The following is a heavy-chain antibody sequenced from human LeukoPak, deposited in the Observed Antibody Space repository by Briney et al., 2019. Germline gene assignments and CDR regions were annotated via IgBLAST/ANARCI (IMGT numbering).Heavy chain of an antibody. CDR1: GFTFSSYG. CDR3: ARRAGAYSHPYDY. D-gene: IGHD4/OR15-4a*01. J-gene: IGHJ4*02. Sequence: GGSLRLSCAASGFTFSSYGMSWVRQAPGKGLEWVSFIYSGTIHYSDSVKGRFTISRDNSKNTLYLQMNSLRAEDTAVYYCARRAGAYSHPYDYWGQGTLVTVSS. CDR2: IYSGTI. V-gene: IGHV3-53*01.